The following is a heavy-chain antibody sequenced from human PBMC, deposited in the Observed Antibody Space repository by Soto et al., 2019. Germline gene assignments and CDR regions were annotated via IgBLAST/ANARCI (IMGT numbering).Heavy chain of an antibody. CDR2: IDTSSSYI. Sequence: PGGSLRLSCAASGFTFSSYTMNWVRQAPGKGLEWVSSIDTSSSYIYYADSVKGRFTISRDNAKNSLYLQMNSLRAEDTAVYYCAKYTSSWYGAIDIWGQGTMVTISS. V-gene: IGHV3-21*01. D-gene: IGHD6-13*01. CDR1: GFTFSSYT. CDR3: AKYTSSWYGAIDI. J-gene: IGHJ3*02.